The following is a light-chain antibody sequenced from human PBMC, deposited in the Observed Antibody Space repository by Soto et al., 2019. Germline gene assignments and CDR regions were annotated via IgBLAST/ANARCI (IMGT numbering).Light chain of an antibody. J-gene: IGKJ1*01. CDR2: AAS. CDR3: QHRYSTPWT. Sequence: DIPMTQSPSSLSASVGDRVTITCRASQSICSYLNWYQQKPGKAPKLLIYAASSLPSVGTSRFCGSGSGTDFTLTIIILQPKDVATYSCQHRYSTPWTCDQGTKVEIK. V-gene: IGKV1-39*01. CDR1: QSICSY.